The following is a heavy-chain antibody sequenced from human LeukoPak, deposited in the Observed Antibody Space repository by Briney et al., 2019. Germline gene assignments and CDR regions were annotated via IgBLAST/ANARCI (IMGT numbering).Heavy chain of an antibody. Sequence: GGSLRLSRAASGFTVSSNYMSWVRQAPGKGLEWVSVIYSGGTTYYADSVKGRFTISRDNSKNTLYLQMKSLRAEDTAVYYCARGMYSSGWYYFDYWGQGTLVTVSS. D-gene: IGHD6-19*01. CDR3: ARGMYSSGWYYFDY. V-gene: IGHV3-53*01. CDR2: IYSGGTT. J-gene: IGHJ4*02. CDR1: GFTVSSNY.